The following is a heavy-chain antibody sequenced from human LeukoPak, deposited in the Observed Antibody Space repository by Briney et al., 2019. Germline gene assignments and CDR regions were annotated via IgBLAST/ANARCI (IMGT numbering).Heavy chain of an antibody. CDR3: ARDHYYDYYYGMDV. Sequence: GASVKVSCKASGYTFTSYVISWVRQAPGQGLEWMGWISAYNGNTNYAQKLQGRVTMTTDTSTSTAYMELRSLRSDDTAVYYCARDHYYDYYYGMDVWGQGTTVTVSS. CDR2: ISAYNGNT. V-gene: IGHV1-18*01. D-gene: IGHD3-10*01. CDR1: GYTFTSYV. J-gene: IGHJ6*02.